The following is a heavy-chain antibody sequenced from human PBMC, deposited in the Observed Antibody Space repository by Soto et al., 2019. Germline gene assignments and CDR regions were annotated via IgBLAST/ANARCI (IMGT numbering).Heavy chain of an antibody. D-gene: IGHD2-2*03. CDR2: ISWNIGDI. Sequence: EVQLVESGGGSVQPGRSLRLSCAASGCSFDDYGMHWVRQGPGKGLEWVSGISWNIGDIYYADSVKGRFTISRDNAKRSLYLQMNSLRTEDTALYYCAKDNDLDRDGHFEYWGQGILVTGSS. J-gene: IGHJ4*02. V-gene: IGHV3-9*01. CDR1: GCSFDDYG. CDR3: AKDNDLDRDGHFEY.